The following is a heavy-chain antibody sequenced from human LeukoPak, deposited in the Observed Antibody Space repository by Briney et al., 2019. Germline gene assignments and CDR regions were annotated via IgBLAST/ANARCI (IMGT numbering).Heavy chain of an antibody. D-gene: IGHD1-7*01. CDR2: ISSSSDTI. CDR3: ARGFQRYNWNSGAFDI. CDR1: GFTFSSYG. Sequence: GGSLRLSCAASGFTFSSYGMNWVRQAPGKGLEWVSYISSSSDTIYYADSVKGRFTISRDNAKNSLYLQMNSLRAEDTAVYYCARGFQRYNWNSGAFDIWGQGTMVTVSS. J-gene: IGHJ3*02. V-gene: IGHV3-48*01.